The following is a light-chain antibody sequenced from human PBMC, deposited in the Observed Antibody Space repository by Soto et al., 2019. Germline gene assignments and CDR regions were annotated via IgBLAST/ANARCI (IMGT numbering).Light chain of an antibody. Sequence: DIQMTQFPSSLSASVGDRVTITCRASQDINNYLAWYQVQPGKGPKLLIYAASTLQSGVPSRFSGSGSGTDFTLTISSLQPEDVATYFCQKYNSAPRTFGQGTRVEI. CDR2: AAS. CDR3: QKYNSAPRT. J-gene: IGKJ1*01. V-gene: IGKV1-27*01. CDR1: QDINNY.